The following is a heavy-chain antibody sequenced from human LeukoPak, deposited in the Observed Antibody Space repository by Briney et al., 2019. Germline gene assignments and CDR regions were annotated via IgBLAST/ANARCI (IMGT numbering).Heavy chain of an antibody. CDR1: GFTFSSYA. J-gene: IGHJ6*03. V-gene: IGHV3-23*01. D-gene: IGHD2-15*01. CDR3: AKEYCSGGSCYMDV. CDR2: ISGSGGST. Sequence: GGSLRLSCAASGFTFSSYAMSWVRQAPGKGLEWVSAISGSGGSTYYAASVKGRFTISRDNSKNTLYLQMNSLRAEDTAVYYCAKEYCSGGSCYMDVWGKGTTVTVSS.